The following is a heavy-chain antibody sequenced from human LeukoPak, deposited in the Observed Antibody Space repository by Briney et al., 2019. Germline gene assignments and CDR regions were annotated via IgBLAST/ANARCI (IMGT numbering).Heavy chain of an antibody. Sequence: GGSLRLSCTASGFPISSHYMSWVRQAPGKGLDWVSVIYRSGGTYFADSVKGRFTISRDDSQNTVSLQMNNLRAEDTAVYYCTRTIPPAHWGQGTLVTVSS. CDR1: GFPISSHY. CDR2: IYRSGGT. D-gene: IGHD5-24*01. CDR3: TRTIPPAH. V-gene: IGHV3-53*01. J-gene: IGHJ4*02.